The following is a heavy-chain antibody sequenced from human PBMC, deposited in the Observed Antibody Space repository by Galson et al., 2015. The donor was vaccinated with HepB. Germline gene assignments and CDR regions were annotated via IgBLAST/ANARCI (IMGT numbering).Heavy chain of an antibody. Sequence: SLRLSCAASGFTFSDYYMSWIRQAPGKGLEWVSYISSSGSTIYYADSVKGRFTISRDNAKNSLYLQMNSLRAEDTAVYYCARRGGHGGYCTGGVCYTPYYYYMDVWGKGTTVAVSS. CDR1: GFTFSDYY. CDR2: ISSSGSTI. CDR3: ARRGGHGGYCTGGVCYTPYYYYMDV. V-gene: IGHV3-11*01. J-gene: IGHJ6*03. D-gene: IGHD2-8*02.